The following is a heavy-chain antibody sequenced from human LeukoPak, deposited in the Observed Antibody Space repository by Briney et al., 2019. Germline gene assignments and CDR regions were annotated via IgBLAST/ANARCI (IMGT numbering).Heavy chain of an antibody. CDR2: ISGSGEST. J-gene: IGHJ4*02. V-gene: IGHV3-23*01. CDR1: GFTFSNYD. CDR3: ARQLGYCSDGSCYFDY. D-gene: IGHD2-15*01. Sequence: PGGSLRLSCAASGFTFSNYDMSWVRQAPGRGLEWVSAISGSGESTYYADSVKGRFTISRDNSKNTLHLQMNSLRAEDTAVYHCARQLGYCSDGSCYFDYWGQGTLVTVSS.